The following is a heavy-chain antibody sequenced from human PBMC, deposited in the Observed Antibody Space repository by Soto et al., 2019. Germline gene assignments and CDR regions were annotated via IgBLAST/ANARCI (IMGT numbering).Heavy chain of an antibody. CDR2: VSSGGNNK. V-gene: IGHV3-30-3*01. D-gene: IGHD3-3*01. J-gene: IGHJ4*02. Sequence: QVQLVESGGGVVQPGRSLRLSCAASGFSFSSYAMHWVRQAPGKGLEWVAVVSSGGNNKYYADSVKGRFTISRDNSKNTLYLQMNSLRPEDTAVYYCAKDPQHECYWGQGTLVTVSS. CDR3: AKDPQHECY. CDR1: GFSFSSYA.